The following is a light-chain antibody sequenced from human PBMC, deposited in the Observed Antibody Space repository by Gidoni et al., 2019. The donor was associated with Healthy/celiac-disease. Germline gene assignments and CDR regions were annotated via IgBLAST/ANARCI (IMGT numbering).Light chain of an antibody. Sequence: DIQLTPSPSSLSASVGDRVTITCRASQGISNYLAWYQQEPGKVPKLLIYAASTLQSGVQSRFSGSGSGTDFTLTISSLQPEDVATYYCQKYNSAPFTFXPXTKVDIK. V-gene: IGKV1-27*01. J-gene: IGKJ3*01. CDR3: QKYNSAPFT. CDR1: QGISNY. CDR2: AAS.